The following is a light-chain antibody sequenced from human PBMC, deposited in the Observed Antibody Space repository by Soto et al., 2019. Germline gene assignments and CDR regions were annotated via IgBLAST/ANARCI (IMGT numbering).Light chain of an antibody. Sequence: PGDRAPLSCRASQSVRSSSFAWYQQKPGQAPRLIIYEASNRAAGIPARFSGSGSGTDFTLTITSLEPEDFAFYYCHQRQRWPRTFGQGTKVDIK. CDR3: HQRQRWPRT. CDR2: EAS. V-gene: IGKV3-11*01. J-gene: IGKJ1*01. CDR1: QSVRSSS.